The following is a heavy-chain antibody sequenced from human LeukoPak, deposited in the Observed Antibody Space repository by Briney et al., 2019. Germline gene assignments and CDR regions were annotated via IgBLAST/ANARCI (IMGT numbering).Heavy chain of an antibody. V-gene: IGHV3-21*01. CDR3: ARANTNGYTYGNFDY. CDR1: GFTFSIYS. D-gene: IGHD5-18*01. CDR2: ISSVSTYI. Sequence: GGSLRLSCAASGFTFSIYSMDWVRQAPGRWLGWVSSISSVSTYIYYAGSVKGRITICRDDAKSSLFLKMNSLGAEDTAVYYCARANTNGYTYGNFDYWGQGTLVPVSS. J-gene: IGHJ4*02.